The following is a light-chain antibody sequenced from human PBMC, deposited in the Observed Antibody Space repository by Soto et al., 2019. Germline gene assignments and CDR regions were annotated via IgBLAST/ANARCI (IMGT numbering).Light chain of an antibody. CDR2: DAS. V-gene: IGKV1-5*01. CDR3: QQYNSYPWT. CDR1: QSISNW. J-gene: IGKJ1*01. Sequence: DIPMTQSPSTLSASVGVTVTITCRASQSISNWLAWYQQKPGKAPNLLISDASNLESGVPSRFSGSGSGTEFTLTISGLQPDDFATYYCQQYNSYPWTFGQGTRVEIK.